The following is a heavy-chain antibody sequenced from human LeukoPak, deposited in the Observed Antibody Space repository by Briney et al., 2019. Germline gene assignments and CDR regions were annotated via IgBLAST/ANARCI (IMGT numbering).Heavy chain of an antibody. CDR2: IWYDGSNK. CDR1: GFTFSSYG. J-gene: IGHJ6*02. Sequence: PGRSLRLSCAASGFTFSSYGMHWVRQAPGKGLEWVAVIWYDGSNKYYADSVKGRFTISRDNSKNTLYLQMNSLRAEDTAVYYCARDSVVSPPIYDFWSGSYPLYYYYGMDVWGQGTTVTVSS. V-gene: IGHV3-33*01. D-gene: IGHD3-3*01. CDR3: ARDSVVSPPIYDFWSGSYPLYYYYGMDV.